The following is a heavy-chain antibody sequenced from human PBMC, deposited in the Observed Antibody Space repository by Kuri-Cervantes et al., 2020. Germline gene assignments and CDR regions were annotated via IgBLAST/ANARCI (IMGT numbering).Heavy chain of an antibody. CDR3: ARDLNFEIILTGYYKPDYYGMDV. Sequence: GGSLRLSCAASGFTFSSYSMNWVRQAPGKGLEWVSYISSSGSTIYYADSVKGRFTISRDNAKNSLYLQMNSPRAEDTAVYYCARDLNFEIILTGYYKPDYYGMDVWGQGTTVTVSS. CDR2: ISSSGSTI. J-gene: IGHJ6*02. V-gene: IGHV3-48*04. D-gene: IGHD3-9*01. CDR1: GFTFSSYS.